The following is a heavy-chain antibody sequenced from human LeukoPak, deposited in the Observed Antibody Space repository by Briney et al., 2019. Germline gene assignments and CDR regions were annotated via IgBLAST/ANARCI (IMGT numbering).Heavy chain of an antibody. CDR3: AKDGLPYYYYSSGYYLDY. Sequence: PGGSLRLSCAASGFTFSSYAMSWVRQAPGKGLEWVSAISGSGGSTYYADSVKGRFTISRDNSKNTLYLQMNSLRAEDTAVYYCAKDGLPYYYYSSGYYLDYWGQGTLVTVSS. V-gene: IGHV3-23*01. D-gene: IGHD3-22*01. J-gene: IGHJ4*02. CDR2: ISGSGGST. CDR1: GFTFSSYA.